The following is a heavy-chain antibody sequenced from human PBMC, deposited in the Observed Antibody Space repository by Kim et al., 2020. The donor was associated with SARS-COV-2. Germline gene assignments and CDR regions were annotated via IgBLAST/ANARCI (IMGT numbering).Heavy chain of an antibody. J-gene: IGHJ4*02. D-gene: IGHD3-16*01. V-gene: IGHV3-21*01. CDR3: ASSLDSFTWGDY. Sequence: YYADSVKGRFTISRDNATNSLYLQMNSLRAEDTAVYYCASSLDSFTWGDYWGQGTLVTVSS.